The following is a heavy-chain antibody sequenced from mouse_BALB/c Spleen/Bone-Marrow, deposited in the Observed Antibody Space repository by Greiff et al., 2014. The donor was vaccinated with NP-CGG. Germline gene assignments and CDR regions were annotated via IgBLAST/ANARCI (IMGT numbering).Heavy chain of an antibody. D-gene: IGHD2-4*01. V-gene: IGHV5-6*01. CDR3: SRLSYDYDGAWFAY. CDR1: GFTFSSYD. J-gene: IGHJ3*01. Sequence: ELQVVESGGDLVRPGGSLKLSCAASGFTFSSYDMSWVRQTPDKRLEWVATIGSGGSYTYYPDSVKGRFTTSRDNAKNTLYLQMSSLKSEDTAMYYCSRLSYDYDGAWFAYWGQGTLVTVSA. CDR2: IGSGGSYT.